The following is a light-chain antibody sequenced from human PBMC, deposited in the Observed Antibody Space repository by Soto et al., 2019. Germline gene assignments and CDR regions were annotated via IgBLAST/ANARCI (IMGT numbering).Light chain of an antibody. J-gene: IGKJ4*01. CDR2: DSS. Sequence: IVWTQSPATLSLSPGERATLFCRASQSVSRYLAWYQQKPGQAPRLLIYDSSNRATGIPARFSGSGSGTDFTLTISSLEPEDFAVYYCHQRSNRPPLTFGGGTKVEIK. V-gene: IGKV3-11*01. CDR3: HQRSNRPPLT. CDR1: QSVSRY.